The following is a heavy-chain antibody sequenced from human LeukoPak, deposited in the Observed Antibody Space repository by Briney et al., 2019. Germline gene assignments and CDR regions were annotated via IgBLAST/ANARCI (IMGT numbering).Heavy chain of an antibody. CDR3: ARQNSYAFDI. V-gene: IGHV5-51*01. CDR2: IYAGDSDT. Sequence: GESLKISCKASGYSFTTHWIGWVRQMPGKGLEWMGIIYAGDSDTRYSPSFQGHVTISADKSISTAYLQWSSLKASDTAMYFCARQNSYAFDIWGQGTMVTVSS. J-gene: IGHJ3*02. CDR1: GYSFTTHW.